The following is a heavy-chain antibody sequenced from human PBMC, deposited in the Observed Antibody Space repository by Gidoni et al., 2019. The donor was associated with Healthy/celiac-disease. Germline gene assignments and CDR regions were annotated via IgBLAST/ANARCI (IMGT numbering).Heavy chain of an antibody. CDR3: ARGRAIDY. Sequence: QVQLQQWGAGLLKPSETLSLTCAVYGGSFSGYYWSWIRQPPGKGLEWMGEINHSGSTNYNPSLKSRVTISVDTSKNQFSLKLSSVTAADTAVYYCARGRAIDYWGQGTLVTVSS. CDR1: GGSFSGYY. J-gene: IGHJ4*02. V-gene: IGHV4-34*01. CDR2: INHSGST.